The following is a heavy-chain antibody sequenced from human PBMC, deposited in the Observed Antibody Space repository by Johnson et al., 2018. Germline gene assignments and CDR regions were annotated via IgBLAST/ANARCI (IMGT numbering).Heavy chain of an antibody. J-gene: IGHJ4*02. Sequence: VQLVQSGGGLEQPGGSLRLSCVASGFTFSTEPMNWVRQAPGKGLEWVSNIRSGGDTVAYAASLTGRFTISRDSSKNTVYLEMNSLRVDDTAVYYCAKGAFGNWKYFDSWGQGTLVSVSS. D-gene: IGHD1-1*01. CDR3: AKGAFGNWKYFDS. V-gene: IGHV3-48*01. CDR2: IRSGGDTV. CDR1: GFTFSTEP.